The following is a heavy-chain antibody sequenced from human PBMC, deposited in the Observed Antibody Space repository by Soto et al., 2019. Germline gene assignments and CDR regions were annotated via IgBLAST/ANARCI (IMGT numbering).Heavy chain of an antibody. V-gene: IGHV3-21*01. D-gene: IGHD6-13*01. Sequence: EVQLVESGGGLVKPGGSLRLSCAASGFTFSSYSMNWVRQAPGKGLEWVSSISSSSSYIYYADSVKGRFTISRDNAKNSLYLQMNSLRAEDTAVYYCARSPIAAAGVDAFDIWGQGTTVTVSS. J-gene: IGHJ3*02. CDR2: ISSSSSYI. CDR3: ARSPIAAAGVDAFDI. CDR1: GFTFSSYS.